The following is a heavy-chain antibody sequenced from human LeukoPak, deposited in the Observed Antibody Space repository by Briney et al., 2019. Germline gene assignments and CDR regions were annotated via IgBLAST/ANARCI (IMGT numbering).Heavy chain of an antibody. Sequence: ASVKVSCKASGYTFTGYYMQWVRQAPGQGHEWMGWINPNSGGTNYAQKFQGRVTMTRDTSSSTAYMELSRLRSDDTAVYHCARGVRDCSSTSCYILKGLWYWGQGTPVTVSS. CDR1: GYTFTGYY. CDR3: ARGVRDCSSTSCYILKGLWY. D-gene: IGHD2-2*02. J-gene: IGHJ4*02. V-gene: IGHV1-2*02. CDR2: INPNSGGT.